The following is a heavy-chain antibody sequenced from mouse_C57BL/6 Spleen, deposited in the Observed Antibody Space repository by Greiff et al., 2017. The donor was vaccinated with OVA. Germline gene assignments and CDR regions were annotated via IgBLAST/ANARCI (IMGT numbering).Heavy chain of an antibody. CDR2: ISYDGSN. J-gene: IGHJ3*01. Sequence: EVQRVESGPGLVKPSQSLSLTCSVTGYSITSGYYWNWIRQFPGNKLEWMGYISYDGSNNYNPSLKNRISITRDTSKNQFFLKLNSVTTEDTATYYCARDNDWAWFAYWGQGTLVTVSA. V-gene: IGHV3-6*01. CDR1: GYSITSGYY. CDR3: ARDNDWAWFAY. D-gene: IGHD4-1*01.